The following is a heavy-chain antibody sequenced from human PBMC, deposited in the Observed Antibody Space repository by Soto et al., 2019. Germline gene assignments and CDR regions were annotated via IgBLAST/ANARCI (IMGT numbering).Heavy chain of an antibody. J-gene: IGHJ6*02. CDR1: GYTFTGYY. Sequence: ASVKVSCKASGYTFTGYYMHWVRQAPGQGLEWMGWINPNSGGTNYAQKFQGWVTMTRDTSISTAYMELSRLRSDDTAVYYCARDRAGDFWSGYGVYYYYGMDVWGQGTTVTVSS. D-gene: IGHD3-3*01. V-gene: IGHV1-2*04. CDR3: ARDRAGDFWSGYGVYYYYGMDV. CDR2: INPNSGGT.